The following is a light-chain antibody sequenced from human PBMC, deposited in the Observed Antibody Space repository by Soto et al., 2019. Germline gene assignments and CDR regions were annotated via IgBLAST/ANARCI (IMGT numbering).Light chain of an antibody. CDR3: QQYNSYWT. J-gene: IGKJ1*01. CDR2: KAS. CDR1: QSIRSW. Sequence: DIQMTQSPSTLSASVGDRVTITCRASQSIRSWLAWYQQKPGKAPKLLIYKASSLESGVPSRFSGSGSGTEFTLTISSLQPDDFATYYCQQYNSYWTFGQGTKVDI. V-gene: IGKV1-5*03.